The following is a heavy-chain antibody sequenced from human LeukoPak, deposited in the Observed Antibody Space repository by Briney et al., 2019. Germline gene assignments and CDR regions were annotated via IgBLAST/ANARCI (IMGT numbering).Heavy chain of an antibody. V-gene: IGHV3-53*05. CDR3: ANDIGSYYHY. CDR2: IYSGGTT. Sequence: GGSLRLSCAVSGFTFSGNYMSWVRQAPGKGLEGVALIYSGGTTYYADSVTVRFTISRDNSKNPLYLEMNSLRAEHPAVYYCANDIGSYYHYWGQGLRVPVSS. D-gene: IGHD3-10*01. J-gene: IGHJ4*02. CDR1: GFTFSGNY.